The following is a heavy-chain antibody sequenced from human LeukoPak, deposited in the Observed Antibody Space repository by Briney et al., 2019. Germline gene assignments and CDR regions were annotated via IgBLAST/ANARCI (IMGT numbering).Heavy chain of an antibody. CDR3: ASGGMNHAFDI. J-gene: IGHJ3*02. D-gene: IGHD4-23*01. CDR1: GFTFSSYW. Sequence: GGSLRLSCAASGFTFSSYWMHWVRQAPGKGLVWVSHINNDGSRTTYADSVKGRFTISRDNARNTLYLHMNSLRAEDTAVYYCASGGMNHAFDIWGQGITVTVSS. V-gene: IGHV3-74*01. CDR2: INNDGSRT.